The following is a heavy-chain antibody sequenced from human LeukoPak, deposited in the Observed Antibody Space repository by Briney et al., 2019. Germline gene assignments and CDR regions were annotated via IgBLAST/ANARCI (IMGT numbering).Heavy chain of an antibody. CDR3: ARDPYGSGNNWFDP. CDR2: IIPIFGTA. Sequence: SVKVSCKASGGTFSSYAISWVRQAPGQGLEWMGGIIPIFGTANYAQKFQGRVTITADKSTSTAYMELNSLRSEDTAVYYCARDPYGSGNNWFDPWGQGTLVTVSS. CDR1: GGTFSSYA. J-gene: IGHJ5*02. D-gene: IGHD3-10*01. V-gene: IGHV1-69*06.